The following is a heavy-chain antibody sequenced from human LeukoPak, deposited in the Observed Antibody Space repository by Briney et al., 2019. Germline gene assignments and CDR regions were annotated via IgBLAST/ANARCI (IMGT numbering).Heavy chain of an antibody. CDR1: DNSISSSSYY. J-gene: IGHJ4*02. D-gene: IGHD1-1*01. CDR2: IYYSGGT. CDR3: ARQGDDGDF. Sequence: KASETLSLTCTVSDNSISSSSYYWAWIRQPPGKGLEWIGSIYYSGGTYYNPSLKSRVTISVDTSKNQFSLKLSSVTAADTAVYYCARQGDDGDFWGLGTLVTVSS. V-gene: IGHV4-39*01.